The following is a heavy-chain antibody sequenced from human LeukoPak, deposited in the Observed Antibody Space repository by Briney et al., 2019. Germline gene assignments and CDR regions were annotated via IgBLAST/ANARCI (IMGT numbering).Heavy chain of an antibody. J-gene: IGHJ5*02. V-gene: IGHV4-59*08. CDR1: GGSISSYY. CDR2: IYYSGST. CDR3: AKRAMRGIAAAEHT. Sequence: SETLSLTCTVSGGSISSYYWSWIRQPPGKGLEWIGYIYYSGSTNYNPSLKSRVTISVDTSKNQFSLKLSSVTAADTAVYYCAKRAMRGIAAAEHTWGQGTLVTVSS. D-gene: IGHD6-13*01.